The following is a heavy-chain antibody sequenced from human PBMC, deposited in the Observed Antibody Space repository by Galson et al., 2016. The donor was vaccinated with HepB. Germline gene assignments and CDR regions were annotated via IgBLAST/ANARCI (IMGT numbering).Heavy chain of an antibody. CDR3: ASFRGLMRYFDY. V-gene: IGHV4-39*01. D-gene: IGHD3-16*01. CDR1: GGSISASGYY. Sequence: SETLSLTCTVSGGSISASGYYWGWIRQPPGKGLGWIGSVYYSGLTYYNPSLKSRVTISVDTSKNLFSLKLNFVTAADTAVYSCASFRGLMRYFDYWGQGALVTVSS. J-gene: IGHJ4*02. CDR2: VYYSGLT.